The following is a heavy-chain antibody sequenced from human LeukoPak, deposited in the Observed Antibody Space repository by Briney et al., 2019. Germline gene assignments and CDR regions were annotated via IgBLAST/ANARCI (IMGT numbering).Heavy chain of an antibody. J-gene: IGHJ4*02. D-gene: IGHD3-22*01. V-gene: IGHV4-39*02. CDR2: IYYSGST. CDR3: ARELLEYYYDSSGYYDY. CDR1: GGSISSSSYY. Sequence: PSETLSLTCTVSGGSISSSSYYWGWIRQPPGKGLEWIANIYYSGSTYYNPSLKSRVTISVDTSKNQLSLKLSAVTAADTAVYYCARELLEYYYDSSGYYDYWGQGTLVTVSS.